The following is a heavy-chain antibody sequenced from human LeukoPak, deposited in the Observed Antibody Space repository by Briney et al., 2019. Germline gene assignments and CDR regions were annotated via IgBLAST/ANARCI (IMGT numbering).Heavy chain of an antibody. CDR2: ISGSDDNT. Sequence: PGGSLRLSCAASGFTFNNYATSWVRQAPGKGLEWVSTISGSDDNTYYADSVKGRFTISRDISKNTLYLQMNSLRADDTAVYYCANDFDHWGQGTLVTVSS. V-gene: IGHV3-23*01. CDR3: ANDFDH. CDR1: GFTFNNYA. J-gene: IGHJ4*02.